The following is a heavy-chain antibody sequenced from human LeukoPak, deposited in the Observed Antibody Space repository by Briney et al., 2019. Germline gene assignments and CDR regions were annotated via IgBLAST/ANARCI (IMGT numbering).Heavy chain of an antibody. CDR1: GGSFSGYY. Sequence: SETLSLTCAVYGGSFSGYYWSWIRQPPGKGLEWIGEISHSGSTNYNPSLKSRVTISVDTSKNQFSLKLSSVTAADTAVYYCARAGGYDSWSYYYYYGMDVWGQGTTVTVSS. J-gene: IGHJ6*02. D-gene: IGHD5-12*01. CDR2: ISHSGST. V-gene: IGHV4-34*01. CDR3: ARAGGYDSWSYYYYYGMDV.